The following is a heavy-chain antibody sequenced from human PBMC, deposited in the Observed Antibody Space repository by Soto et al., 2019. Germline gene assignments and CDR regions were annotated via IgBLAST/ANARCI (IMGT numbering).Heavy chain of an antibody. J-gene: IGHJ4*02. D-gene: IGHD1-26*01. Sequence: EVQLVQSGAEVKKPGESLTISCKGSGYTFTDYGINWVRQMPGKGLEWMGRIDPRDSYTDYSPSFQGHVTISTDTSISTVYLQWSSLTASDTAIYYCARLRTVRASYFDYWGQGTLVTVSS. CDR1: GYTFTDYG. V-gene: IGHV5-10-1*03. CDR2: IDPRDSYT. CDR3: ARLRTVRASYFDY.